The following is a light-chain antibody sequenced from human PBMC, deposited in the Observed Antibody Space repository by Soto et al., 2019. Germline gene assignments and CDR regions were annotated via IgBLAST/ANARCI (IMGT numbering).Light chain of an antibody. CDR2: FGS. Sequence: IVITQSPLTRAVTHVEPTSISIMSCQILLYTNTYNYLDWYVQKPGQSPQLLIYFGSNRAPGVPDRFSGSGSGTYFTLKINRVEAEDVGTYYCMQALQSLNCGQGTRRDI. V-gene: IGKV2-28*01. CDR1: QILLYTNTYNY. J-gene: IGKJ5*01. CDR3: MQALQSLN.